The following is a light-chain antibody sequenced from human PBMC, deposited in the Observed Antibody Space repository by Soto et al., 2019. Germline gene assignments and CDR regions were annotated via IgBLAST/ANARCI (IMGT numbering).Light chain of an antibody. J-gene: IGLJ3*02. CDR2: EVS. V-gene: IGLV2-18*01. Sequence: QAVVTQPPSVSGSPGQSVTISCTGSSTDVGIYNRVSWYHQTPGTAPKLMIYEVSNRPSGVPDRFSGSKSGNTASLTISGLQAEDEGDYYCSLYSSSSTWVFGGGTKLTVL. CDR3: SLYSSSSTWV. CDR1: STDVGIYNR.